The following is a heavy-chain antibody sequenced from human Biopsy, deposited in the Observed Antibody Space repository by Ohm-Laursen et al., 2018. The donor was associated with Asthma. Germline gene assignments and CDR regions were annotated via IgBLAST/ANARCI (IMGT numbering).Heavy chain of an antibody. J-gene: IGHJ5*02. CDR1: GFTFSSYA. Sequence: SLTLSCAASGFTFSSYAMSWVRQAPRKGLEWVSAISGSGGSTYYADSVKGRFTISRDNSKNTLYLQMNSLSAEDTAVYYCAKDEGYFDWYWFDPWGQGNLVTVSS. D-gene: IGHD3-9*01. CDR3: AKDEGYFDWYWFDP. CDR2: ISGSGGST. V-gene: IGHV3-23*01.